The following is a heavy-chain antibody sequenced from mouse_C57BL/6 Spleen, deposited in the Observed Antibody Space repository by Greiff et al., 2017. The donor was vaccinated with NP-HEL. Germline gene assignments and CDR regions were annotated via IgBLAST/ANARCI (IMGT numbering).Heavy chain of an antibody. CDR3: ANDDGYPSYAMDY. CDR2: IWSGGSR. Sequence: VQLQQSGPGLVQPSQSLSITCTVSGFSFTSYGVHWVRQSPGKGLEWLGVIWSGGSRDYNAAFISRLSISKDNSKSQVFFKMSSLQADDTAIYYCANDDGYPSYAMDYWGQVTSVTVSS. CDR1: GFSFTSYG. J-gene: IGHJ4*01. V-gene: IGHV2-2*01. D-gene: IGHD2-3*01.